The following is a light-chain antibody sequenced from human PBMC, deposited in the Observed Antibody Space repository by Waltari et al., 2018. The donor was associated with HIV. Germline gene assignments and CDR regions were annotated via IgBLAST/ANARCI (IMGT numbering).Light chain of an antibody. CDR3: QSYDNNLSASV. CDR2: EVT. CDR1: SSDIGGYNY. V-gene: IGLV2-8*01. Sequence: QSALTQPPSASGSPGQSVTISCTGTSSDIGGYNYVSWYQQHPGKAPKLIIYEVTKRPSGLPNRFSASRSGTSASLAITDLQAEDEADYYCQSYDNNLSASVFGGGTKLTVL. J-gene: IGLJ2*01.